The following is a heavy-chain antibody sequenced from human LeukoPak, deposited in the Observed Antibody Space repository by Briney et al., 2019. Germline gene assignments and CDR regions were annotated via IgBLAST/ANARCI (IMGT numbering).Heavy chain of an antibody. CDR2: VCYRGTT. CDR1: GGSISNYY. J-gene: IGHJ6*02. Sequence: SETLSLTCTVSGGSISNYYWSWIRQPPGKGLDWIGCVCYRGTTNYNPSLKSRVTISVDTSKNHFSLKVTSVTAADTAMYYCARGDLAATDTGYSYYGMDVWGQGTTVTVSS. V-gene: IGHV4-59*01. D-gene: IGHD6-13*01. CDR3: ARGDLAATDTGYSYYGMDV.